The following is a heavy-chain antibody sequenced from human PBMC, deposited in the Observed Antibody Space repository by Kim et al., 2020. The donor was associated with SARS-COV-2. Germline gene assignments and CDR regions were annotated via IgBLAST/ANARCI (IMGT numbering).Heavy chain of an antibody. J-gene: IGHJ4*02. CDR3: ARDSGIEVAGPDY. CDR1: GFTFSSYG. Sequence: GGSLRLSCAASGFTFSSYGMHWVRQAPGKGLEWVAVIWYDGSNKYYADSVKGRFTISRDNSKNTLYLQMNSLRAEDTAVYYCARDSGIEVAGPDYWGQGTLVTVSS. D-gene: IGHD6-19*01. V-gene: IGHV3-33*01. CDR2: IWYDGSNK.